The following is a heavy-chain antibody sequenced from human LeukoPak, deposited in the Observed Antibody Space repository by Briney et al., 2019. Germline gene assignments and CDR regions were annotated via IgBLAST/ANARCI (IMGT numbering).Heavy chain of an antibody. J-gene: IGHJ4*02. CDR1: GGSISGYY. CDR2: IYSSGNT. Sequence: PSETLSLTCVVSGGSISGYYWNWIRQSAGKGLEWIGCIYSSGNTTYNPSLESRASMSVETSKKQLSRRLSSVTSADPAVYYCERALGYYDSSGYWALWGQGTLVTVSS. V-gene: IGHV4-4*07. CDR3: ERALGYYDSSGYWAL. D-gene: IGHD3-22*01.